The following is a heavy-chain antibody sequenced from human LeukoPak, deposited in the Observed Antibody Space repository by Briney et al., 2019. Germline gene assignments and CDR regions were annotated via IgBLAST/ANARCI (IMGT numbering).Heavy chain of an antibody. CDR1: GGSISSYY. J-gene: IGHJ2*01. Sequence: SETLSLTCTVSGGSISSYYWSWIRQPPGKGLEWIGYIFHSGSTNYNPSLKSRVTISVDTSKNQFSLKLSSVTAADTAVYYCARRDRWYFDLWGRGTLVTVSS. D-gene: IGHD5-24*01. CDR3: ARRDRWYFDL. CDR2: IFHSGST. V-gene: IGHV4-59*01.